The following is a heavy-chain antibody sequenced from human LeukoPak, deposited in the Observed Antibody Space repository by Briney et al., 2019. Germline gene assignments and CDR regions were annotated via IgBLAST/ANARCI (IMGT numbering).Heavy chain of an antibody. CDR2: SDPEDVKT. V-gene: IGHV1-24*01. CDR1: GYSLTELA. J-gene: IGHJ4*02. Sequence: GASVKVSCKISGYSLTELAIHWVRQAPGKGLEWMGGSDPEDVKTSFAEKFQGRVTFTEDTSTDTAFMELSRLRSDDTAVYYCATFQAYANSGHLRPYFDYWGQRTLVTVSS. CDR3: ATFQAYANSGHLRPYFDY. D-gene: IGHD3-22*01.